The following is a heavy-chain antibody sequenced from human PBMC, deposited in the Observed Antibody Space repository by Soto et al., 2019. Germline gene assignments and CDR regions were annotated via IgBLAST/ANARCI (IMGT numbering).Heavy chain of an antibody. CDR3: ARDQGITTFGVYSTYYYCMDV. CDR1: GGTFSSYA. D-gene: IGHD3-3*01. J-gene: IGHJ6*02. CDR2: IIPIFGTA. V-gene: IGHV1-69*13. Sequence: VASVKVSCKASGGTFSSYAISWVRQAPGQGLEWMGGIIPIFGTANYAQKFQGRVTITADESTSTAYMELSSLRSDDTAVYYCARDQGITTFGVYSTYYYCMDVWGQGTTVSVSS.